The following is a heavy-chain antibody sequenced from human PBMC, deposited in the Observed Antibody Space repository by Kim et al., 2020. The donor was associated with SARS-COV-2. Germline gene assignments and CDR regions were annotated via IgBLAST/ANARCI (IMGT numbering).Heavy chain of an antibody. Sequence: SETLSLTCTVSGGSISSSSYYWGWIRQPPGKGLEWIGSIYYSGSTYYNPSLKSRVTISVDTSKNQFSLKLSSVTAADTAVYYCARHRASSSGYLHPFDYWGQGTLVTVSS. J-gene: IGHJ4*02. V-gene: IGHV4-39*01. D-gene: IGHD3-22*01. CDR1: GGSISSSSYY. CDR3: ARHRASSSGYLHPFDY. CDR2: IYYSGST.